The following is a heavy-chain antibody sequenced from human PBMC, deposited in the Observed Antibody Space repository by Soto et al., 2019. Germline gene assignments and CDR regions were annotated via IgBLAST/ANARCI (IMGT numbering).Heavy chain of an antibody. D-gene: IGHD7-27*01. CDR2: TNHSGST. CDR1: GGSFSGYY. CDR3: ASPGERGSPAAFDI. V-gene: IGHV4-34*01. J-gene: IGHJ3*02. Sequence: QVQLQQWGAGLLKPSETLSLTCAVYGGSFSGYYWSWIRQPPGKGLEWIGETNHSGSTNYNPSLKSRVNIAVDTAENQFSPKPRSVTAADTAVYYCASPGERGSPAAFDIWGQGTMVTVSS.